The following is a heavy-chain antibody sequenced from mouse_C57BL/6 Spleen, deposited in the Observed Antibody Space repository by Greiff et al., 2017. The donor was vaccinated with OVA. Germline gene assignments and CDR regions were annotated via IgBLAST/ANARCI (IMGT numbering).Heavy chain of an antibody. CDR1: GFTFSSYG. Sequence: DVKLVESGGDLVKPGGSLKLSCAASGFTFSSYGMSWVRQTPDKRLEWVATISSGGSYTYYPDSVKGRFTISRDNAKNTLYLQMSSLKSEDTAMYYCARLDYDDYFDYWGQGTTLTVSS. CDR2: ISSGGSYT. D-gene: IGHD2-4*01. V-gene: IGHV5-6*02. J-gene: IGHJ2*01. CDR3: ARLDYDDYFDY.